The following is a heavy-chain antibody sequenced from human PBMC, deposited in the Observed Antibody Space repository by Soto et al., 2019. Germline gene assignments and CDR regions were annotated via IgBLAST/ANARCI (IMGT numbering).Heavy chain of an antibody. J-gene: IGHJ4*02. D-gene: IGHD3-10*01. V-gene: IGHV3-23*01. CDR2: ISGSGGST. CDR1: GFTFSSYA. CDR3: AKRPNESVRGVIITRGYIDY. Sequence: GGSLRLSCAASGFTFSSYAMSWVRQAPGKGLEWVSAISGSGGSTYYADSVKGRFTISRDNSKNTLYLQMNSLRAEDTAVYYCAKRPNESVRGVIITRGYIDYWGQGTLVTVSS.